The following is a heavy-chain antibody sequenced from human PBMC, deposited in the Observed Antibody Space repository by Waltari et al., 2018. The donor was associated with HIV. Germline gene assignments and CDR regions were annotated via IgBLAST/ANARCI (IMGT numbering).Heavy chain of an antibody. V-gene: IGHV5-51*01. CDR1: GYSFTSYW. CDR2: NYPGDSDT. D-gene: IGHD1-26*01. Sequence: EVQLVQSGAEVKKPGESLKISCKGSGYSFTSYWIGWVRQMPGKCLEWMGINYPGDSDTRYSPSFQGQVTISADKSSSTAYLQGSSLKASDTAMYYCARQESIVGGTGWHPFDYWGQGTLVTVSS. CDR3: ARQESIVGGTGWHPFDY. J-gene: IGHJ4*02.